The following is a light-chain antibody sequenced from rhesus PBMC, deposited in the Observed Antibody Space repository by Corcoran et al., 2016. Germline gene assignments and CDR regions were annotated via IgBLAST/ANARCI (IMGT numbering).Light chain of an antibody. CDR3: LQHNSYPIT. CDR2: DSS. V-gene: IGKV1-28*01. J-gene: IGKJ4*01. Sequence: DIQMTQSPSSLSASVGDTVTITCRASQGTSSYLNCFQQKPGKAHTLLIYDSSSFESGVPSRLSGSGSGTEFTLTISSRRPEDFGAYYCLQHNSYPITFGGGTKVEIK. CDR1: QGTSSY.